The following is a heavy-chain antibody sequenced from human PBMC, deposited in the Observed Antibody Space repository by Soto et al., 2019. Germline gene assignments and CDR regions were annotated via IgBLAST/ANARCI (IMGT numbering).Heavy chain of an antibody. CDR3: ATALYSSGWYYYYYVMDV. D-gene: IGHD6-19*01. J-gene: IGHJ6*02. V-gene: IGHV3-23*01. Sequence: EVQLLESGGGLVQPGGSLRLSCAASGFSISSYAMSWVRQAPGKGLEWVSAISGSGGSTFYADSVKGRFTISRDNSKNKLYLQVNSLRAEDTAVYYCATALYSSGWYYYYYVMDVWGQGTTVTVSS. CDR1: GFSISSYA. CDR2: ISGSGGST.